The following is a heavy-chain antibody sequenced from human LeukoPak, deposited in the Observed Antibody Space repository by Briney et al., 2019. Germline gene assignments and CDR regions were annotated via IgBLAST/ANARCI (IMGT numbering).Heavy chain of an antibody. CDR2: ISYDGSNK. V-gene: IGHV3-30-3*01. J-gene: IGHJ4*02. D-gene: IGHD1-26*01. Sequence: AGGSLRLSCAASGFTFSSYAMHWVRQAPGKGLEWVAVISYDGSNKYYADSVKGRFTISRDNSKNTLYLQMNSLRAEDTAVYYCARESGSYEAYFDYWGQGTLVTVSS. CDR1: GFTFSSYA. CDR3: ARESGSYEAYFDY.